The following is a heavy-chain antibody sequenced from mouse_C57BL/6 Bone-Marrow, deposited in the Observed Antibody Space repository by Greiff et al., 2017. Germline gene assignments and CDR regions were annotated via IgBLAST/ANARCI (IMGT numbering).Heavy chain of an antibody. Sequence: EVQLVESGGGLVKPGGSLKLSCEASGFTFSSYAMSWVRQTPEKRLEWVATISDGGSYTYYPDNVKGRFTISRDNAKNNLYLQMGHLKSEDTAMYYCARKDYYGSSYAMDYWGQGTSVTVSS. CDR2: ISDGGSYT. CDR3: ARKDYYGSSYAMDY. CDR1: GFTFSSYA. D-gene: IGHD1-1*01. V-gene: IGHV5-4*01. J-gene: IGHJ4*01.